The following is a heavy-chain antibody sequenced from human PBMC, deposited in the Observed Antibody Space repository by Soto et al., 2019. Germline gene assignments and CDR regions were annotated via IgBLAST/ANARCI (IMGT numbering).Heavy chain of an antibody. CDR1: GFTVSTDG. CDR2: ISRDGGTK. J-gene: IGHJ4*02. D-gene: IGHD2-8*02. Sequence: QVQLVESGGGVVQPGRSLRLSCAVSGFTVSTDGMHWVRQAPGKGLEWVAVISRDGGTKYYADSVKGRFTIAKDNSRNTLFLEMNSLRGGDMAVYYCTGEVASGYWGQGTLVTVSS. V-gene: IGHV3-30*03. CDR3: TGEVASGY.